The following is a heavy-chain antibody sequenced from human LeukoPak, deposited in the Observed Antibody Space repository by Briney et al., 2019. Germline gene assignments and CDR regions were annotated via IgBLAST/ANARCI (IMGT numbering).Heavy chain of an antibody. CDR1: GGTFSSYT. V-gene: IGHV1-69*04. CDR2: IIPILGIA. D-gene: IGHD2-15*01. CDR3: ARDPDVVVVAATQNWFDP. Sequence: GSSVKVSCKASGGTFSSYTISWVRQAPGQGLEWMGRIIPILGIANYAQKFQGRVTITADKSMSTAYMELSSLRSEDTAVYYCARDPDVVVVAATQNWFDPWGQGTLVTVSS. J-gene: IGHJ5*02.